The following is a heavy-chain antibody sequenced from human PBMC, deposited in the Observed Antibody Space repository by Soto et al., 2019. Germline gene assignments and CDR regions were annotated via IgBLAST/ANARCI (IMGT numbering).Heavy chain of an antibody. V-gene: IGHV1-2*02. CDR2: INTDNGGA. Sequence: QVQLVQSGAEVKKPGASVKVSCKASGYIFTDYHIHWVRQAPGQGLEFMGWINTDNGGAGSAQQFQGRVTVTRDTSITTVYLELSNLRSDDPAVYFCAKERGSNSLHPSYNWFDTWGQGTLITVSS. CDR3: AKERGSNSLHPSYNWFDT. CDR1: GYIFTDYH. J-gene: IGHJ5*02. D-gene: IGHD6-13*01.